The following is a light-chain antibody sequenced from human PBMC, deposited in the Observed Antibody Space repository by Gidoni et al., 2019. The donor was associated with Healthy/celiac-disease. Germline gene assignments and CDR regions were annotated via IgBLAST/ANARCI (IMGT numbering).Light chain of an antibody. CDR1: SSNIRSNT. CDR2: SNN. J-gene: IGLJ2*01. Sequence: QSVLTQPPSASGTTGQRVPISCSGSSSNIRSNTVNWYQQLPGTAPKLLIYSNNQRPSEVPDRFSGSKSGTSASLAISGLQSEDEADYYCAAWDDSLNGHVVFGGGTKLTVL. V-gene: IGLV1-44*01. CDR3: AAWDDSLNGHVV.